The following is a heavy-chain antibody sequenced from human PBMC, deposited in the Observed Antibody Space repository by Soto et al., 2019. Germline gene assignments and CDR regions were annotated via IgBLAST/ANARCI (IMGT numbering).Heavy chain of an antibody. CDR1: GFTFSSYW. Sequence: GGSLRLSCAASGFTFSSYWMSWVRQAPGKGLEWVANIKQDGSEKYYVDSVKGRFTISRDNAKNSLYLQMNSLRAEDTAVYYCASSIKISGVGYGMDVWGQGTTITVCS. J-gene: IGHJ6*02. CDR3: ASSIKISGVGYGMDV. CDR2: IKQDGSEK. V-gene: IGHV3-7*03. D-gene: IGHD3-3*01.